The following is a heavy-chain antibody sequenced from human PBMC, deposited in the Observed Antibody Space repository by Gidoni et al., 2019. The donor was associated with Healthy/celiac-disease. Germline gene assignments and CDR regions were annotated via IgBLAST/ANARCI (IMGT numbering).Heavy chain of an antibody. CDR1: GGPISSYY. CDR3: ARGTTRPHYYYGMDV. J-gene: IGHJ6*02. D-gene: IGHD1-1*01. CDR2: IHYSGST. Sequence: QVQLQESGPGLVKPSETLSLTCTVPGGPISSYYWSCIRQPPGKGMEWIGYIHYSGSTNYTPSLKSRVTISVDTSKNQFSLKLSSVTAADTAVYYCARGTTRPHYYYGMDVWGQGTTVTVSS. V-gene: IGHV4-59*01.